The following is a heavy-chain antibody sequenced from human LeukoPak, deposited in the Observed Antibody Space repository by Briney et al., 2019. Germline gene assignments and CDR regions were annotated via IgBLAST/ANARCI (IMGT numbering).Heavy chain of an antibody. CDR2: IIPIFGVA. D-gene: IGHD1/OR15-1a*01. CDR3: ARDSITGTLGYYYYGMDV. J-gene: IGHJ6*02. CDR1: GGTLSSYA. Sequence: SVNVSCKASGGTLSSYAIRWVRQAPGQGLEWMGRIIPIFGVANYAQKFQGRDTITADKSTSTAYMELSSLRSEDTAVYYCARDSITGTLGYYYYGMDVGGQGTTVTVSS. V-gene: IGHV1-69*04.